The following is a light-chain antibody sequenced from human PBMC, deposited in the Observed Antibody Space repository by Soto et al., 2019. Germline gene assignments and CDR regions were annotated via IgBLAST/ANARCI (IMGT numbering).Light chain of an antibody. J-gene: IGLJ2*01. V-gene: IGLV2-14*01. Sequence: QSALTQPASVSGSPGQSITISCTGTSSDVGNYNFVSWYQQHPDKAPKLILYEVSNRPSGVSNRFSGSKSGNTASLTISGLHAEDEADYYCSSYTSTSTPVVFGGGTKLTVL. CDR3: SSYTSTSTPVV. CDR2: EVS. CDR1: SSDVGNYNF.